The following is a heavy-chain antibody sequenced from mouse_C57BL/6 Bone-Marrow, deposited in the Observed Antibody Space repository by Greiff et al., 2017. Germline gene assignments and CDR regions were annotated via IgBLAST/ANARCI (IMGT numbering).Heavy chain of an antibody. CDR2: IDPETGGT. Sequence: QVQLQQSGAELVRPGASVTLSCKASGYTFTDYEMHWVKQTPVHGLEWIGAIDPETGGTAYNQKFKGKAILTADKSSSTAYMELRSLTSEDSAVYYCTRRLITTRRYYLDYWGQGTTLTVSS. D-gene: IGHD2-4*01. J-gene: IGHJ2*01. V-gene: IGHV1-15*01. CDR1: GYTFTDYE. CDR3: TRRLITTRRYYLDY.